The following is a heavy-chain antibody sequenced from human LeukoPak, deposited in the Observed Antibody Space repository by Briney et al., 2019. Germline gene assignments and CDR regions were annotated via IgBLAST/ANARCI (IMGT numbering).Heavy chain of an antibody. J-gene: IGHJ4*02. CDR1: GYTFTSYA. D-gene: IGHD6-13*01. CDR3: ARGIAAAGTKDSIYYFDY. Sequence: ASGKVSCKASGYTFTSYAMNWVRQAPGQGLEWMGWINTNTGNPTYAQGFTGRFVFSLDTSVSTAYLQISSLKAEDTAVYYCARGIAAAGTKDSIYYFDYWGQGTLVTVSS. V-gene: IGHV7-4-1*02. CDR2: INTNTGNP.